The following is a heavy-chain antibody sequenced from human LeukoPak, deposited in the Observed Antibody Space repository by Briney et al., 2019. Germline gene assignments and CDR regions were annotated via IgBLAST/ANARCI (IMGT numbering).Heavy chain of an antibody. CDR1: QFTFINYS. D-gene: IGHD3-22*01. J-gene: IGHJ4*02. V-gene: IGHV3-30-3*01. CDR3: AREGSSGYYYFDY. Sequence: GGSLRLSCAASQFTFINYSMNWVRQAPGEGLEWVALISYDGNNKYYADSVKGRFTISRDNSKNTLYLQMNSLRAEDTAVYYCAREGSSGYYYFDYWGQGTLVTVSS. CDR2: ISYDGNNK.